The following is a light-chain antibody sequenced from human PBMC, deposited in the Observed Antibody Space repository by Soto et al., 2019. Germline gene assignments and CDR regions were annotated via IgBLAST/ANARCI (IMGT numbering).Light chain of an antibody. CDR3: QQYGDSPFT. Sequence: EVVLTQSPGTLSLSPGERATLSCRASQIVTINSLAWYQQKPGQPPRLLIYTASTRASAIPDRFSGSGSGTDFTLTISRLQPEDFALYYCQQYGDSPFTFGPGTRVDVK. CDR1: QIVTINS. J-gene: IGKJ3*01. V-gene: IGKV3-20*01. CDR2: TAS.